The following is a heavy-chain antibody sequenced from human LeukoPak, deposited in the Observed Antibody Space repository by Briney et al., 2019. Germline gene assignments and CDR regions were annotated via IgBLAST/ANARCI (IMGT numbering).Heavy chain of an antibody. D-gene: IGHD4-17*01. CDR3: ARLGAYGDLNWFDP. CDR1: GGSITSYY. J-gene: IGHJ5*02. Sequence: SETLSLTCTVSGGSITSYYWSWIRQPPGKGLEWIGYIYFGGSTKYNPSLKSRVTISVDTSKNQFSLKLSSVTAADTAVYYCARLGAYGDLNWFDPWGQGTLVTVSS. V-gene: IGHV4-59*08. CDR2: IYFGGST.